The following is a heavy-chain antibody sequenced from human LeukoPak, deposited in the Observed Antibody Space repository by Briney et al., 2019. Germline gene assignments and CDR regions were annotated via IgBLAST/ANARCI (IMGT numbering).Heavy chain of an antibody. CDR1: GYTFTGYY. V-gene: IGHV1-2*02. D-gene: IGHD2-2*01. CDR2: INPNSGGT. CDR3: ADCSSTSRSLNFDY. J-gene: IGHJ4*02. Sequence: VKVSCKASGYTFTGYYMHWVRQAPGQGLEWMGWINPNSGGTNYAQKFQGRVTMTRDTSIRTAYMELSRLRSDDTAVYYCADCSSTSRSLNFDYWGPGTLVSVSS.